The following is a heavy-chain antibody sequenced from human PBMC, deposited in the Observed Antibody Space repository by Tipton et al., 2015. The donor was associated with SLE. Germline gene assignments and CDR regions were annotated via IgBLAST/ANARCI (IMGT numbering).Heavy chain of an antibody. CDR1: GGSISSGSYY. D-gene: IGHD6-19*01. Sequence: TLSLTCTVSGGSISSGSYYWSWIRQPAGKGLEWIGHIYTSGSTNYNPSLKSRVTISVDTSKNQFSLKLSSVTAADTAVYYCARGRAVEPWFDPWGQGTLVTVSS. CDR2: IYTSGST. CDR3: ARGRAVEPWFDP. J-gene: IGHJ5*02. V-gene: IGHV4-61*09.